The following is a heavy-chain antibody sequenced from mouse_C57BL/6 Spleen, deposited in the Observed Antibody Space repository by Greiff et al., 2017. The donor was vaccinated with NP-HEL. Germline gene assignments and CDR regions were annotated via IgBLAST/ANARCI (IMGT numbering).Heavy chain of an antibody. J-gene: IGHJ3*01. Sequence: VQLQQPGAELVMPGASVKLSCKASGYTFTSYWMHWVKQRPGQGLEWIGEIDPSDSYTNYNQKFKGKSTLTVDKSSSTAYMQLSSLTSEDSAVYYCARPHYGSSYAFAYWGQGTLVTVSA. CDR1: GYTFTSYW. V-gene: IGHV1-69*01. D-gene: IGHD1-1*01. CDR3: ARPHYGSSYAFAY. CDR2: IDPSDSYT.